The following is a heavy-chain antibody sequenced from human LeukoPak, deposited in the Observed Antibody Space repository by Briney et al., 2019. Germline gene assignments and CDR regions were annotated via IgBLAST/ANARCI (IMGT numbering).Heavy chain of an antibody. CDR3: AKGPGDDYVWGSYDY. D-gene: IGHD3-16*01. CDR2: IRFDETKI. CDR1: AFMFSRYG. Sequence: GGSLRLSCATSAFMFSRYGMHWVRQAPGKGLEWVAFIRFDETKIYYADSVKGRFTISRDNSHNTLYLQMNSLRAEDTAVYYCAKGPGDDYVWGSYDYWGQGTLVTVSS. V-gene: IGHV3-30*02. J-gene: IGHJ4*02.